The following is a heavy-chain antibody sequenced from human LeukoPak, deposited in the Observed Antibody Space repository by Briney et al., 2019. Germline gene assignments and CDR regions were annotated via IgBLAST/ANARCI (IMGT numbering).Heavy chain of an antibody. D-gene: IGHD5-12*01. V-gene: IGHV3-15*01. CDR3: TTASLRSARYFDL. CDR2: NRSKTDGGTT. CDR1: GFTFSNAW. Sequence: GGSLRLSCAASGFTFSNAWMTWVRQAPGKGLEWVGRNRSKTDGGTTDYAAPVKGRFTISRDDSKNTLYLQMNSLKTEDTAVYYCTTASLRSARYFDLWGRGTLVTVSS. J-gene: IGHJ2*01.